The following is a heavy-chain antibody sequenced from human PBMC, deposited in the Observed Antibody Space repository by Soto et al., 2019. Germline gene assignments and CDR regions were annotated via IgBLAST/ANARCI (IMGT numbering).Heavy chain of an antibody. J-gene: IGHJ6*02. Sequence: VQLVESGGGVVQPGRSLRLSCAASGFTFSSYGMHWVRQAPGKGLEWVAVISYDGSNKYYADSVKGRFTISRDNSKNTLYLQMNSLRAEDTAVYYCAKDHWEQLVLVVYGMDVWGQGTTVTVSS. CDR2: ISYDGSNK. CDR1: GFTFSSYG. D-gene: IGHD6-13*01. V-gene: IGHV3-30*18. CDR3: AKDHWEQLVLVVYGMDV.